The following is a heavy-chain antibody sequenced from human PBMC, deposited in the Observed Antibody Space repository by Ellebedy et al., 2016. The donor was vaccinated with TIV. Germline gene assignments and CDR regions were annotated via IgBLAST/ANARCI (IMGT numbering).Heavy chain of an antibody. D-gene: IGHD4-23*01. Sequence: GESLKISXVASGFTFSSYDMHWVRQVTGKALEWVSVIDIAGDTYYPDSVKGRFTISRDNAKNSLYLQMNSLRAEDTAVYYCAKDSPFGGYWGQGTLVTVSS. V-gene: IGHV3-13*01. CDR3: AKDSPFGGY. CDR2: IDIAGDT. J-gene: IGHJ4*02. CDR1: GFTFSSYD.